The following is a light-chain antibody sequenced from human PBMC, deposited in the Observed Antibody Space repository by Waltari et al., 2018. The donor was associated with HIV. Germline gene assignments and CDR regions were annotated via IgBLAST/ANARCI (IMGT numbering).Light chain of an antibody. J-gene: IGLJ2*01. CDR2: RDK. V-gene: IGLV3-25*03. Sequence: SHALTQAPSVSVSPGQTARITCSGAMLPAQPGSWYQQRPGQAPVLLIYRDKERSPGIPPRFSGSSSGTSITLTISGVQAEDEADYYCQSADSRGVHKFFGGGTKLTVL. CDR1: MLPAQP. CDR3: QSADSRGVHKF.